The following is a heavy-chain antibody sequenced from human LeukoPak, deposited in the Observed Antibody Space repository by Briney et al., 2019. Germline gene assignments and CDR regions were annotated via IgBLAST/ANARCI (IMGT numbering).Heavy chain of an antibody. CDR2: INHSGST. Sequence: SETLSLTCAVYGGSFSGYYWSWIRQPPGKGLEWIGEINHSGSTNYNPSLKSRVTISVDTSRNQFSLKLSSVTAADTAVYYCARTSKRPRYQLSLGGWFDPWGQGTLVTVSS. CDR1: GGSFSGYY. J-gene: IGHJ5*02. V-gene: IGHV4-34*01. CDR3: ARTSKRPRYQLSLGGWFDP. D-gene: IGHD2-2*01.